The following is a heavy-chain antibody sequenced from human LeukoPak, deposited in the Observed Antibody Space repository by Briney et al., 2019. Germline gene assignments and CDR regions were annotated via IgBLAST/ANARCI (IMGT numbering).Heavy chain of an antibody. D-gene: IGHD1-26*01. V-gene: IGHV4-59*01. CDR1: GGSISGYH. Sequence: SETLSLTCTVSGGSISGYHWSWIRQPPGKGLEWIGYIYYSGSTKYNSSLKSRVTISVDTSKNQFSLKMSSVTAADTAVYYCARESGSYYRWFDPWGQGTLVTVSS. CDR2: IYYSGST. J-gene: IGHJ5*02. CDR3: ARESGSYYRWFDP.